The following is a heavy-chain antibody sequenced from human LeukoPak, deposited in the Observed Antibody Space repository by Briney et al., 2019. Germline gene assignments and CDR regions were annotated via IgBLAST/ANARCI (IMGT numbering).Heavy chain of an antibody. D-gene: IGHD5-18*01. J-gene: IGHJ4*02. CDR2: VST. CDR1: GGSISSSSHY. V-gene: IGHV4-39*01. CDR3: ARAGYSYGIISYFDS. Sequence: KPSETLSLTCTVSGGSISSSSHYWGWIRKPPGKGLEWIGVSTYYNPSLKNRVTISRDTSKNQFSLKLSSVTAADTAIYYCARAGYSYGIISYFDSWGQGTLVTVSS.